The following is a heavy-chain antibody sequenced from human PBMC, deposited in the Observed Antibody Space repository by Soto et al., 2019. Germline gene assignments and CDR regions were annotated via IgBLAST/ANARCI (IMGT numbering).Heavy chain of an antibody. J-gene: IGHJ4*02. CDR3: ARDQSGDYYFGRLDY. D-gene: IGHD2-21*02. Sequence: ASVKVSCKASGYTFTSYGISWVRQAPGQGLEWMGWISAYNGNTNYAQKLQGRVTMTTDTSTSTAYMELRSLRSDDTAVYYCARDQSGDYYFGRLDYLGQGTLVNVSS. CDR1: GYTFTSYG. CDR2: ISAYNGNT. V-gene: IGHV1-18*01.